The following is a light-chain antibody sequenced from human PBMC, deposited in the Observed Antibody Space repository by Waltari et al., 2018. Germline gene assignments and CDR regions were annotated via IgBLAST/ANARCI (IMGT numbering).Light chain of an antibody. J-gene: IGKJ4*01. Sequence: DIVLTQSPGTLSLSPGERATLPCRASQSVSSISFTWYQQRPGQAPRLLIYGTSSRATDIPDRFSGSGSGTDFTLTISRLAPEDFAVYFCQHYDGSAVTFGGGTKVEIK. CDR2: GTS. V-gene: IGKV3-20*01. CDR1: QSVSSIS. CDR3: QHYDGSAVT.